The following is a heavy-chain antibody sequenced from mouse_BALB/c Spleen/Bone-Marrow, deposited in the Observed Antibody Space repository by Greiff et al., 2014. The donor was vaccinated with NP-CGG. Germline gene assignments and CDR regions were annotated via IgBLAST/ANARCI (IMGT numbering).Heavy chain of an antibody. CDR3: ARWKDGYYSWFAY. CDR2: INPNNGGT. V-gene: IGHV1-18*01. D-gene: IGHD2-3*01. J-gene: IGHJ3*01. Sequence: EVQLQQSGPELVKPGASVKISCKTSGYTFTEYTMHWVKQSHGKNLEWIGGINPNNGGTSYNQKFKGKATLTVDKSSSTAYMELRSLTSEDSAVYYVARWKDGYYSWFAYWGQGTLVTVSA. CDR1: GYTFTEYT.